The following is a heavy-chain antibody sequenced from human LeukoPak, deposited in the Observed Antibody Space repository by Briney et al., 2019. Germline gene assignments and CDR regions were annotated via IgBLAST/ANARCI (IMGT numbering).Heavy chain of an antibody. CDR1: GFTFDDYG. CDR2: INWNGGGT. D-gene: IGHD3-22*01. CDR3: ARDLSITMIVVATSWFDP. J-gene: IGHJ5*02. Sequence: PGGSLRLSCAASGFTFDDYGMSWVRQAPGKGLEWVSGINWNGGGTGYADSVKGRFTISRDNAKNSLYLQMNSLRAEDTALYYCARDLSITMIVVATSWFDPWGQGTLVTVSS. V-gene: IGHV3-20*04.